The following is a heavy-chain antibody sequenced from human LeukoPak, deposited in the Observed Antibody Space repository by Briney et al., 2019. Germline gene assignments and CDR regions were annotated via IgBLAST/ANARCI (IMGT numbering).Heavy chain of an antibody. J-gene: IGHJ4*02. Sequence: GGSLRLSCAASGFTFSSYGMHWVRQAPGKGLEWVAVISYDGSNKYYADSVKGRFTISRDNSKNSLYLQMNSLRTEDTALYYCAKDDGSGSYYSDYWGQGTLVTVSS. D-gene: IGHD3-10*01. CDR1: GFTFSSYG. CDR2: ISYDGSNK. V-gene: IGHV3-30*18. CDR3: AKDDGSGSYYSDY.